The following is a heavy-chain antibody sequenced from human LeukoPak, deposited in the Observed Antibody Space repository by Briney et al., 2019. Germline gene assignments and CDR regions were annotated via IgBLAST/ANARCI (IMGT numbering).Heavy chain of an antibody. J-gene: IGHJ6*03. CDR1: GSNFSTFT. CDR3: AREVCSRTSCYLGYYYMDV. V-gene: IGHV3-48*01. CDR2: LNGASTAI. D-gene: IGHD2-2*01. Sequence: GGSLRLSCAASGSNFSTFTINWVRQPPGKGLEWVAYLNGASTAIYYADSVKGRFTISRDNGKNSVILQMSSLRAEDSAVYYCAREVCSRTSCYLGYYYMDVWGKGTPVTVSS.